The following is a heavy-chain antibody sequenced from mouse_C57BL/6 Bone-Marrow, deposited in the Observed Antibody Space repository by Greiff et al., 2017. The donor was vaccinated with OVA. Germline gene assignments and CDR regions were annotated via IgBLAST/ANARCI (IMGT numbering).Heavy chain of an antibody. J-gene: IGHJ1*03. CDR2: IDPSDSYT. CDR3: ARETYGSTYWYFDV. V-gene: IGHV1-69*01. D-gene: IGHD1-1*01. Sequence: VKLQQPGAELVMPGASVKLSCKASGYTFTSYWMHWVKQRPGQGLEWIGEIDPSDSYTNYNQKFKGKSTLTVDKSSSTAYMQRSSLTSEDSAVYYCARETYGSTYWYFDVWGTGTTVTVSS. CDR1: GYTFTSYW.